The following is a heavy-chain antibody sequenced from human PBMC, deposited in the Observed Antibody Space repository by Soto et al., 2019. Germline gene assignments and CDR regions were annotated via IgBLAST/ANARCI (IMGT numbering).Heavy chain of an antibody. CDR2: IYPGDSDT. Sequence: PGESLKISCKGSGYRFSSYWIAWVRQMPGKGLEWMGIIYPGDSDTRYSPSFQGQVTMSVDKSNNTAYLHWSSLKASDIAMYYCARQGSNGAYYYYGMDVWGQGTTVTVSS. J-gene: IGHJ6*02. D-gene: IGHD2-8*01. CDR1: GYRFSSYW. CDR3: ARQGSNGAYYYYGMDV. V-gene: IGHV5-51*01.